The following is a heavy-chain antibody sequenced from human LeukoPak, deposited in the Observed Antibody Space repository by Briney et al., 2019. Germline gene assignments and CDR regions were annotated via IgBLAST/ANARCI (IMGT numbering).Heavy chain of an antibody. CDR3: AKDEAGDYRGSYYYGMDV. CDR2: ISYDGSNK. V-gene: IGHV3-30*18. J-gene: IGHJ6*02. Sequence: GGSLRLSCAASGFTFSSYGMHWVRQAPGKGLEWVAVISYDGSNKYYADSVKGRFTISRDNSKNTLYLQMNSLRAEDTAVYYCAKDEAGDYRGSYYYGMDVWGQGTTVTVSS. CDR1: GFTFSSYG. D-gene: IGHD4-17*01.